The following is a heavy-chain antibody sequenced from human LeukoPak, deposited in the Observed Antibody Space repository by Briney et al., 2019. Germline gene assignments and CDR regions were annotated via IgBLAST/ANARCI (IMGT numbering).Heavy chain of an antibody. CDR3: AKSFSGDYEDDY. CDR2: ISSSSNYM. J-gene: IGHJ4*02. V-gene: IGHV3-21*01. D-gene: IGHD4-17*01. Sequence: PGGSLRLSCAASGFTFSRNAMNWVRQAPGKGLEWVSFISSSSNYMSYADSVKGRFTISRDNAKNSLYPQMNSLRAEDTAVYYCAKSFSGDYEDDYWGQGTLVTVSS. CDR1: GFTFSRNA.